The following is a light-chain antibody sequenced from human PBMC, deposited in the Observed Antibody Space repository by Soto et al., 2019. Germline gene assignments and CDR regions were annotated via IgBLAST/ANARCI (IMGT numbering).Light chain of an antibody. CDR3: QQRSNWPPEGT. Sequence: EIVLTQSPDTLSLSPGERATLSCRASQSVSSSLAWYQQKPGQAPRLLIYDASNRATGIPARFSGSGSGTDFTLTISSLEPEDFTVYYWQQRSNWPPEGTFGPGNKVDIK. V-gene: IGKV3-11*01. CDR2: DAS. CDR1: QSVSSS. J-gene: IGKJ3*01.